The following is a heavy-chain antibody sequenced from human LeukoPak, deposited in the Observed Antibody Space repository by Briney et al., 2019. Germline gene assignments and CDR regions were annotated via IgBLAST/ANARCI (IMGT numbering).Heavy chain of an antibody. CDR2: IYYSGST. CDR3: ARHGYSSSWYVDY. D-gene: IGHD6-13*01. J-gene: IGHJ4*02. CDR1: GGSISSSSYY. V-gene: IGHV4-39*01. Sequence: PSETLSLTCTVSGGSISSSSYYWGWIRQPPGQGLEWIGSIYYSGSTSYNPALKSRVTISVDTSKNQSSLKLSSVTAAHTAVYYCARHGYSSSWYVDYWGQGTLVTVPS.